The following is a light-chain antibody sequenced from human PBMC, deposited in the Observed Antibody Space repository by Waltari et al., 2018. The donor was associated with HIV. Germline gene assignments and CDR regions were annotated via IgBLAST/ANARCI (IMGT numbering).Light chain of an antibody. Sequence: QSALTQPPSASGSPGQSVTISCTGTNSDIGAYKYVSWYQQHPGKAPKFMIYEVNRRPSGVPCRFSGAKSGNTASLIVSGLQAEDEADYYGSSYAGSNNWVFGGGTKLTVL. CDR1: NSDIGAYKY. CDR2: EVN. V-gene: IGLV2-8*01. J-gene: IGLJ3*02. CDR3: SSYAGSNNWV.